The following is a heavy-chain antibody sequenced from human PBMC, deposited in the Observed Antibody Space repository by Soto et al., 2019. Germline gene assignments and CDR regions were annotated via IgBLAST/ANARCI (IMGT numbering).Heavy chain of an antibody. V-gene: IGHV3-15*01. Sequence: GGSLRLSCAASGFTFSNAYMTWVRQAPGKGLEWVGRIKSKTGGGTTDYAAPVKGRFTISRDDSENTLYLQMNSLKTEDTAVYYCTTVIYSSAWTNAFDIWGQGTMVTVSS. CDR3: TTVIYSSAWTNAFDI. J-gene: IGHJ3*02. D-gene: IGHD6-19*01. CDR2: IKSKTGGGTT. CDR1: GFTFSNAY.